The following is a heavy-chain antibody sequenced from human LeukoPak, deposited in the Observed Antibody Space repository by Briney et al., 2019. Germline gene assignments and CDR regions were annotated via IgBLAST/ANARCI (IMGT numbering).Heavy chain of an antibody. CDR2: NSGGST. CDR1: GLTFRDAW. Sequence: GGSLRLSCVVSGLTFRDAWMTWVRQAPGKGLEWVSSNSGGSTYYADSVKGRFTISRDNSKNTLYLQMNSLRAEDTAVYYCAKDLGSSGWYIDYWGQGTLVTVSS. CDR3: AKDLGSSGWYIDY. V-gene: IGHV3-23*01. J-gene: IGHJ4*02. D-gene: IGHD6-19*01.